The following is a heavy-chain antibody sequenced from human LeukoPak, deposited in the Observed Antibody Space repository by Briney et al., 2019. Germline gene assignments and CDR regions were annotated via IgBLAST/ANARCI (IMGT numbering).Heavy chain of an antibody. CDR3: ARSSMFRGVTVDY. CDR2: IYHSGYT. D-gene: IGHD3-10*01. Sequence: SETLSLTCTVSGGSINSSSYYWGWIRQPPGEALEWIGSIYHSGYTYYNPSLKSRVTIPVDTSKSQFSLKLSSVTAADTAVYYCARSSMFRGVTVDYWGQGTLVTVSS. CDR1: GGSINSSSYY. J-gene: IGHJ4*02. V-gene: IGHV4-39*01.